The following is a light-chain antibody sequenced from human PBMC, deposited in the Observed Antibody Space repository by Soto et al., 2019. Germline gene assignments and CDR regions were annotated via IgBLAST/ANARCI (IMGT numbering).Light chain of an antibody. J-gene: IGKJ3*01. CDR3: QQYYTTTPT. CDR1: QSVLYSSNNKNY. Sequence: DIVMTQFPDSLAVSLGERATINCKSSQSVLYSSNNKNYLAWYQQKPGQPPKLLIYWASTRESRVPDRFSGSGSGTDFTLTISSLQAEDVAVYYCQQYYTTTPTFGPGTKVDIK. CDR2: WAS. V-gene: IGKV4-1*01.